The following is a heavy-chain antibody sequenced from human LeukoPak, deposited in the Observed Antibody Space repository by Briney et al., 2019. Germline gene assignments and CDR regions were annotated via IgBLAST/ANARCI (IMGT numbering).Heavy chain of an antibody. Sequence: GGSLRLSCAASAFTFSTYAMHWVRPAPGKGLEFVSGISSNGGSTYYATSAKGRFTISRDNSKNTLNLQMGSLRAEDMAVYYCARGVMSTAMVTKGFDCWGQGTLVTVSS. CDR2: ISSNGGST. V-gene: IGHV3-64*01. CDR1: AFTFSTYA. CDR3: ARGVMSTAMVTKGFDC. D-gene: IGHD5-18*01. J-gene: IGHJ4*02.